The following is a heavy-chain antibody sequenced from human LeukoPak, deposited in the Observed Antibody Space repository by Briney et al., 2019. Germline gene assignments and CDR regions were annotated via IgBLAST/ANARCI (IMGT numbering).Heavy chain of an antibody. CDR1: GGSISTYY. CDR2: IYYSGTT. V-gene: IGHV4-59*01. J-gene: IGHJ4*02. CDR3: AKRLAVTGRYYFDY. D-gene: IGHD6-13*01. Sequence: SETLSLTCTVSGGSISTYYWTWIRQPPGKGLEWIGYIYYSGTTNYNPPLKSRVTMSVDTSKNQFSLRLNSVTAADTAVYYCAKRLAVTGRYYFDYWGPGTLVTVSS.